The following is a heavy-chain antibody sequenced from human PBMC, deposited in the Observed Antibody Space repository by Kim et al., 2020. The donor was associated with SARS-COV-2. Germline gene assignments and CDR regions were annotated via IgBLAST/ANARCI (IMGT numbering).Heavy chain of an antibody. V-gene: IGHV3-74*01. CDR1: GFSFSESW. Sequence: GGSLRLSCAASGFSFSESWMHWVRQSPERGLLWVSRINSDATTIQYADSVRGRFTISRDNAKNTLYLQMNSLRAEDSAVYYCARGSGNFGFDYWGQG. D-gene: IGHD1-26*01. CDR3: ARGSGNFGFDY. J-gene: IGHJ4*02. CDR2: INSDATTI.